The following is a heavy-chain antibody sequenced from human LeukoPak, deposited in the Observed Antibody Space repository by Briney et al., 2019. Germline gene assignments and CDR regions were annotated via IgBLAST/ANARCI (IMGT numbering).Heavy chain of an antibody. D-gene: IGHD1-26*01. V-gene: IGHV4-30-2*01. Sequence: SETLSLTCAVSGGSISSGGYSWSWIRQPPGKGLEWIGYIYHSGSTYYNPSLKSRVTISVDRSKNQLSLRLSSVTAADTAVYYCARSSIVGATCLDYWGQGTLVTVSS. CDR1: GGSISSGGYS. CDR3: ARSSIVGATCLDY. J-gene: IGHJ4*02. CDR2: IYHSGST.